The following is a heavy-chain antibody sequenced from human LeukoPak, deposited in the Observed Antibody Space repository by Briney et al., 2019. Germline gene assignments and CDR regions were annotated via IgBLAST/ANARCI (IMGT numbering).Heavy chain of an antibody. CDR3: ARSKRGYSYGYFDY. J-gene: IGHJ4*02. CDR1: GDSISSNNW. Sequence: PSGTLSLTCAVSGDSISSNNWWSWVRQPPGKGLEWIGEIFHSGATNYNPSLKRRVTISVDKSKNQFSLKLNSVTAADTAVYYCARSKRGYSYGYFDYWGQGTLVTVSS. CDR2: IFHSGAT. V-gene: IGHV4-4*02. D-gene: IGHD5-18*01.